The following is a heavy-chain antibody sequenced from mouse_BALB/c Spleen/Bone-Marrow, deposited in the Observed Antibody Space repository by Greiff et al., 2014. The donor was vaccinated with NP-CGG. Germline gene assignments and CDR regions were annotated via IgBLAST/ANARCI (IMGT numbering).Heavy chain of an antibody. V-gene: IGHV1-54*03. D-gene: IGHD2-3*01. CDR3: ARSIYDGYSEAMDY. J-gene: IGHJ4*01. Sequence: QVQLQQSGAELVRPGTSVKVSCKASGYAFTNYLIEWVKQGPGQGLEWIGVNNPGSGGTNYNEKFKGKATLTADKSSSTVYMQLSSLTSDDSAVYFCARSIYDGYSEAMDYWGQGTSVTVSS. CDR1: GYAFTNYL. CDR2: NNPGSGGT.